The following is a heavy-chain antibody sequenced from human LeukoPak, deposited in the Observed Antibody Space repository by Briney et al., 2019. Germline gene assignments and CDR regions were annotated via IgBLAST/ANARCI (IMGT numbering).Heavy chain of an antibody. CDR1: GFTFSSYS. CDR2: ISSDSSTI. Sequence: GGSLRLSCAASGFTFSSYSMNWVRQAPRQGLEWDSYISSDSSTIYYAESVKGRFTISRDNAKNSLYLQMNSLRAEDTAVYYCARYDYVWGSPYYFCYMDVWGKGSTVTVSS. D-gene: IGHD3-16*01. J-gene: IGHJ6*03. CDR3: ARYDYVWGSPYYFCYMDV. V-gene: IGHV3-48*04.